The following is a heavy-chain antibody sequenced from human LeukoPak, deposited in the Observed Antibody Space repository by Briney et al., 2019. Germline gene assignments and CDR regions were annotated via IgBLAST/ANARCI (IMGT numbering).Heavy chain of an antibody. CDR2: MYTSGST. CDR1: GGSISSYY. J-gene: IGHJ4*02. Sequence: SETLSLTCTVSGGSISSYYWSWLRQPAGKGLEWIGRMYTSGSTDYNPSLKSRVSMSLDTSKNHFSLKLSSVTAADTAVYYCAILVPSAVTDYWGQGTLVTVSS. D-gene: IGHD2-2*01. V-gene: IGHV4-4*07. CDR3: AILVPSAVTDY.